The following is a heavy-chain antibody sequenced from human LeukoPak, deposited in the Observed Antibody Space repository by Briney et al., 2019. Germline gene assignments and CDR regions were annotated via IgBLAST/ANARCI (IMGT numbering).Heavy chain of an antibody. CDR2: IRAELDGGTT. V-gene: IGHV3-49*04. J-gene: IGHJ5*02. Sequence: GGSLRLSCAASGFVFGDFVITWVRQAPGRGLECVGSIRAELDGGTTEYAASLEGRFTISRDDSKGIAYLQMNSLEIDDTAIYFCTRGFMASWGQGTLVTVSS. CDR3: TRGFMAS. CDR1: GFVFGDFV. D-gene: IGHD5-24*01.